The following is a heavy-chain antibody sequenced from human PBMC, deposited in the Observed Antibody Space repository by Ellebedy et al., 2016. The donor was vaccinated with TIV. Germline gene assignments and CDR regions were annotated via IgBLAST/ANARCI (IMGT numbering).Heavy chain of an antibody. CDR2: TYYRSKWRN. CDR3: ARGWFGSGMGV. J-gene: IGHJ6*02. V-gene: IGHV6-1*01. CDR1: GDSVSTDIG. Sequence: SETLSLTCVISGDSVSTDIGWNWIRQSPSRGLEWLGRTYYRSKWRNDYAVSLKSRITINPDTSKNLFSLQLNSVTPEDTAVYYCARGWFGSGMGVWGHGTTVSVSS. D-gene: IGHD3-10*01.